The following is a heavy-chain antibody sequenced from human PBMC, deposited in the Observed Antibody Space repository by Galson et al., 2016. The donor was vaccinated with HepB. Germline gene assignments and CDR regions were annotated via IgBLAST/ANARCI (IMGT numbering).Heavy chain of an antibody. Sequence: QSGAEVKKPGESLTISCKASGFYFTLYWIAWVRRTPGRGLEWMGAIAPGDPDTIYGPSFQGQVTMSADKSTNAVYLHWSSLKASDTAIYYCARRGGDGRDVLVDHFVPWGQGTLVTVSS. D-gene: IGHD2-21*01. J-gene: IGHJ5*02. CDR1: GFYFTLYW. CDR2: IAPGDPDT. V-gene: IGHV5-51*01. CDR3: ARRGGDGRDVLVDHFVP.